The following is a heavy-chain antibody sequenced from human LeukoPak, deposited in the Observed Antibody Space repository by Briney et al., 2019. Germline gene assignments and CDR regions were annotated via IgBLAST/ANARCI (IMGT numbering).Heavy chain of an antibody. V-gene: IGHV3-11*01. CDR3: ARNGYYYDSSGPYYFDY. CDR2: ISSSGSTI. J-gene: IGHJ4*02. D-gene: IGHD3-22*01. Sequence: GGSLRLSCAASGFTFSDYYMSWIRQAPGKGLEWVSYISSSGSTIYYADSVKGRFTISRDNSKNTLYLQMNSLRAEDTAVYYCARNGYYYDSSGPYYFDYWGQGTLVTVSS. CDR1: GFTFSDYY.